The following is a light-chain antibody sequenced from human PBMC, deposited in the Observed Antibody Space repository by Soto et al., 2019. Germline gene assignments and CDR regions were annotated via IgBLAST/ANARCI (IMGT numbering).Light chain of an antibody. V-gene: IGKV1-9*01. CDR3: QQLRTYPIT. J-gene: IGKJ5*01. CDR2: AAS. CDR1: QGISSF. Sequence: IQLTQSPSSLSASVGDRVTITCRASQGISSFLAWYQHIPGKAPKLLIYAASTLQSGVPSRFSGSGSGTDFTLTIRKPEAEDFSNYYCQQLRTYPITFGQGTRLEIK.